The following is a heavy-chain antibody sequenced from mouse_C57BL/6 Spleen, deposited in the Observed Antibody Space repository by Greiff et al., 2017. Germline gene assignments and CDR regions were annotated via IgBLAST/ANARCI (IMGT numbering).Heavy chain of an antibody. CDR2: LTPGRGGP. CDR3: ARGPGTDY. Sequence: QVQLQQSGAELVRPGTSVKVSCKASGYAFTSYLIEWVKQRPGQGLEWIGVLTPGRGGPNYNEKFKGKATLTADKSSSTAYMQLSSLTSEFSAVYFCARGPGTDYWGQGTPLTVSS. V-gene: IGHV1-54*01. J-gene: IGHJ2*01. CDR1: GYAFTSYL. D-gene: IGHD3-3*01.